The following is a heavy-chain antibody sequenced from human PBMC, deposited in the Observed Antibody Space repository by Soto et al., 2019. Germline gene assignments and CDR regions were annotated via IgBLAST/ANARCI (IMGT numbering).Heavy chain of an antibody. CDR2: ISYDGSNK. CDR3: ARSGVGGYPRFDY. D-gene: IGHD3-22*01. V-gene: IGHV3-30-3*01. J-gene: IGHJ4*02. CDR1: GFTFSTYS. Sequence: SGGSLRLSCAASGFTFSTYSMHWVRQAPGKGLEWLAVISYDGSNKYYADSVKGRFTISRDTSKNTLYLQMNSLRGEDTAVYYCARSGVGGYPRFDYWGQGTLVTVSS.